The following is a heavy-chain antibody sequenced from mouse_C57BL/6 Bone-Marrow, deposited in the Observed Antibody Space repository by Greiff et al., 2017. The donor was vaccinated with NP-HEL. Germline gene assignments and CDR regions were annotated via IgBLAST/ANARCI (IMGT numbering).Heavy chain of an antibody. CDR1: GFTFSDYG. D-gene: IGHD2-1*01. Sequence: EVQVVESGGGLVKPGGSLKLSCAASGFTFSDYGMHWVRQAPEKGLEWVAYISSGSSTIYYADTVKGRFTIPRANAKNTLFLQMTRLRSEDTAMYYCARGTIYYGNLGDWGQGTTLTVSS. CDR3: ARGTIYYGNLGD. V-gene: IGHV5-17*01. J-gene: IGHJ2*01. CDR2: ISSGSSTI.